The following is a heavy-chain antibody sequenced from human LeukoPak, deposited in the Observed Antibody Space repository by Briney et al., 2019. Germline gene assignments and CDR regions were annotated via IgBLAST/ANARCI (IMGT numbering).Heavy chain of an antibody. CDR3: ARDIGPFSIAAAAMGGAFDI. D-gene: IGHD6-13*01. J-gene: IGHJ3*02. V-gene: IGHV3-48*02. CDR1: GFTFSSYS. CDR2: ISSSSSTI. Sequence: GGSPRLSCAASGFTFSSYSMNWVRQAPGKGLEWVSYISSSSSTIYYADSVKGRFTISRDNAKNSLYLQMNSLRDEDTAVYYCARDIGPFSIAAAAMGGAFDIWGQGTMVTVSS.